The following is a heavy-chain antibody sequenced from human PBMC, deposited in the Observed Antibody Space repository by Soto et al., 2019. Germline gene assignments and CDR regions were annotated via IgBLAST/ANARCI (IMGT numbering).Heavy chain of an antibody. CDR3: TTGRYTFGLDS. V-gene: IGHV3-15*01. D-gene: IGHD3-16*01. CDR1: GITFSDAW. J-gene: IGHJ4*02. Sequence: GGSLRLSCAASGITFSDAWMTWVRQVPGKGLEWVGRVKSIADAGTTTYAAPVKGRFSISRDDSNSTLFLQMNSLKIEDTAVYYCTTGRYTFGLDSWGQEILVTVSS. CDR2: VKSIADAGTT.